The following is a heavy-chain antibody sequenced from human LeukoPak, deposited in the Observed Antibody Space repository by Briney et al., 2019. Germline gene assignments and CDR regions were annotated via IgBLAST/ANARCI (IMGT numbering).Heavy chain of an antibody. CDR3: RSDILVVPCAIEKQAGAL. D-gene: IGHD2-2*01. V-gene: IGHV1-2*02. CDR2: INPNSGGT. Sequence: ASVKLCCKASGYTFTVHNLQCVRQAPGQGLEWMGWINPNSGGTNYAQKFQGRVTMTRDTSISTAYMELSRLRSDDTAVYYCRSDILVVPCAIEKQAGALWGPGTLVTVSS. CDR1: GYTFTVHN. J-gene: IGHJ4*02.